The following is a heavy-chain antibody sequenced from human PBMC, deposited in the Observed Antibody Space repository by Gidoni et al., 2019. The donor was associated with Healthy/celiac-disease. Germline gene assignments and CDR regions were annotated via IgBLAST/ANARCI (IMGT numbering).Heavy chain of an antibody. V-gene: IGHV4-39*01. Sequence: QLQLQESGPGLVKPSETLSLTCTVSGGSISSSSYYWGWIRQPPGKGLEWIGSIYYRGSTYYNPSLKSRVTISIDTSKNQFSLKLSSVTAADTAVYYCARQTRRGSGGGMDVWGQGTTITVSS. CDR2: IYYRGST. CDR1: GGSISSSSYY. J-gene: IGHJ6*02. D-gene: IGHD3-10*01. CDR3: ARQTRRGSGGGMDV.